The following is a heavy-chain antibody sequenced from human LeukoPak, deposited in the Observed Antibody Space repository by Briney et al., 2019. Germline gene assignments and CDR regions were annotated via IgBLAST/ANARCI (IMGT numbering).Heavy chain of an antibody. CDR3: ARETKLWFGEPHYFDY. CDR1: GGSISVSSYY. CDR2: IFHSGNT. D-gene: IGHD3-10*01. J-gene: IGHJ4*02. V-gene: IGHV4-39*07. Sequence: SETLSLTCALSGGSISVSSYYWGWIRQPPGKGLEWIGCIFHSGNTYYNPSLTSRATILLDTSNSQFSLKLNSVTAADTAVYYCARETKLWFGEPHYFDYWGQGTLVTVSS.